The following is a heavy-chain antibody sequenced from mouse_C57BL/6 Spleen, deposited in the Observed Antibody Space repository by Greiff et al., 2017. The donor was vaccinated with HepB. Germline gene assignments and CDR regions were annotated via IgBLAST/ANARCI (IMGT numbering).Heavy chain of an antibody. D-gene: IGHD2-4*01. Sequence: VQLQQSGAELVKPGASVKMSCKASGYTFTSYWITWVKQRPGPGLEWIGDIYPGSGSTSYNEKFKSKATLTVDTSSSTAYMQLSSLTSEDSAVYYCARWGGLHWYFDVWGTGTTVTVSS. J-gene: IGHJ1*03. CDR3: ARWGGLHWYFDV. CDR1: GYTFTSYW. CDR2: IYPGSGST. V-gene: IGHV1-55*01.